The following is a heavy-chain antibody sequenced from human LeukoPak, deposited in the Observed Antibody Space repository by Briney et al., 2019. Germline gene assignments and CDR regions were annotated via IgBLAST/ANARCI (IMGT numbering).Heavy chain of an antibody. CDR1: GVTFSSYS. J-gene: IGHJ4*02. D-gene: IGHD6-13*01. Sequence: GGSLRLSCAASGVTFSSYSLNWVRQAPGKGLDWVAHISSGSNTIIYADSVKGRFTISRDNAKNSLYLQMNSLRDEETSVYYCARGGGAGSWYTDYWGQGTLVTVSS. CDR2: ISSGSNTI. CDR3: ARGGGAGSWYTDY. V-gene: IGHV3-48*02.